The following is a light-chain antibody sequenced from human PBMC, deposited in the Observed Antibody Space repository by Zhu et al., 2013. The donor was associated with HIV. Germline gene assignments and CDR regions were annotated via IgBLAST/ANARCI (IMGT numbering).Light chain of an antibody. V-gene: IGKV3-15*01. J-gene: IGKJ1*01. Sequence: IVMTQSPATLSVSPGERATLSCRASQSVSSNLAWYQQKPGQAPELLFYDTSTRASGTPARFRGSGFGTEFTLTISGLQSEDFAIYYCQQYNSWPRTFG. CDR1: QSVSSN. CDR3: QQYNSWPRT. CDR2: DTS.